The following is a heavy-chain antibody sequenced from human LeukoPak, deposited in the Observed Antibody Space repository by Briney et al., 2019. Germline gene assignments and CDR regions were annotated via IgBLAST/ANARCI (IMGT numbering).Heavy chain of an antibody. V-gene: IGHV3-9*01. CDR1: GLTFDDYA. Sequence: GRSLRLSCAASGLTFDDYAMHWVRQAPGKGLEWVSGISWNSGSIGYADSVEGRFTISRDNAKNSLYLQMNSLRAEDTALYYCAKESRAYYYYYYMDVWGKGTTVTVSS. CDR3: AKESRAYYYYYYMDV. CDR2: ISWNSGSI. J-gene: IGHJ6*03.